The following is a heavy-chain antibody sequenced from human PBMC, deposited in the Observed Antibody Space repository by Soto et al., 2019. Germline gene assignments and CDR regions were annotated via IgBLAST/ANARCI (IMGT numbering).Heavy chain of an antibody. CDR3: AKSPGMYYYDSSGYYHYDY. CDR2: ISGSGVST. CDR1: GFTFCSDA. J-gene: IGHJ4*02. Sequence: GGVLRLSCAGSGFTFCSDAISWGRPGPGKGVGWVSAISGSGVSTYYADSVKGRFTISRDNSKNTLYLQMNSLRAEDTAVYYCAKSPGMYYYDSSGYYHYDYWGQGTQVTVSS. V-gene: IGHV3-23*01. D-gene: IGHD3-22*01.